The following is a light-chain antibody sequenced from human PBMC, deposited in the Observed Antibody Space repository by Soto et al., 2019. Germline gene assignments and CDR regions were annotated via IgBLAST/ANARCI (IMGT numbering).Light chain of an antibody. V-gene: IGKV2-24*01. Sequence: DIVLTQTPLSSPVTLGQPASISCRSNQSLVYSDGNTYLRWLQQRPGQPPRLVIYGVSNRFSGVPDRFSGSGAGTDFTLKIDRVEPEDVEIYYCLQFALFPRTFGRGTKVEIK. J-gene: IGKJ1*01. CDR1: QSLVYSDGNTY. CDR2: GVS. CDR3: LQFALFPRT.